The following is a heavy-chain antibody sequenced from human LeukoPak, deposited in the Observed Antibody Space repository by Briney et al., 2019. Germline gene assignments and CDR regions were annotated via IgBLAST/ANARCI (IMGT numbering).Heavy chain of an antibody. CDR2: INWNSGTI. CDR1: GFTFDDFG. Sequence: GRSLRLSCVASGFTFDDFGMHWVRQAPGKGLEWVSGINWNSGTIAYADSVKGRFTISRDNAKNSLYLQMNSLRVDDTALYYCAKKGSWYYFDYWGQGTLVTVSS. V-gene: IGHV3-9*01. J-gene: IGHJ4*02. D-gene: IGHD6-13*01. CDR3: AKKGSWYYFDY.